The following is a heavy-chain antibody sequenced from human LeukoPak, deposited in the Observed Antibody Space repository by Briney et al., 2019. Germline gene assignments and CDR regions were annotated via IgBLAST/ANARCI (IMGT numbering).Heavy chain of an antibody. CDR2: VYYTGSP. J-gene: IGHJ4*02. V-gene: IGHV4-31*03. D-gene: IGHD3-22*01. Sequence: SETLSLTCTVSGGSISSTGHYWSWIRQHPEKGLEWIGCVYYTGSPYYNPSLKSRLTISVGTSKNQFSLKLTSVTAADTAVYYCARAPRITMIVFFDYWGQGALVTVSS. CDR1: GGSISSTGHY. CDR3: ARAPRITMIVFFDY.